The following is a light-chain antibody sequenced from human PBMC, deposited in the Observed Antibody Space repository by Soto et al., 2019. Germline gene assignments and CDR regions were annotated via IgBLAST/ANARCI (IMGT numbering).Light chain of an antibody. CDR3: QVWDSSSDHPIYV. J-gene: IGLJ1*01. Sequence: SYELTQPPSVSVAPGKTARITCGGNNIRSKSVHWYQQKPGQAPVLVIYYDSDRPSGIPERFSGSNSGNTATLTISRVEAGDEADYYCQVWDSSSDHPIYVFGTGTKLTVL. CDR1: NIRSKS. V-gene: IGLV3-21*04. CDR2: YDS.